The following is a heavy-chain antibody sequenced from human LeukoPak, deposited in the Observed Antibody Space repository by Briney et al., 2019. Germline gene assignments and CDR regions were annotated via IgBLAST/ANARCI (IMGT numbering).Heavy chain of an antibody. J-gene: IGHJ4*02. Sequence: SETLSLTCAVYGGSFSGYYWSWIRQPPGKGLEWIGEINHSGSTNYNPSLKSRVTMSVDTSKNQFSLKLSSVTAADTAVYYCARGRDYGGLDFDYWGQGTLVTVSS. CDR2: INHSGST. CDR3: ARGRDYGGLDFDY. CDR1: GGSFSGYY. D-gene: IGHD4-23*01. V-gene: IGHV4-34*01.